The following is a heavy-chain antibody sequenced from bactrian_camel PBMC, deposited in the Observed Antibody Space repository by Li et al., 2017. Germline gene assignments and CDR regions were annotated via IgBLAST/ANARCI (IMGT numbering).Heavy chain of an antibody. J-gene: IGHJ4*01. CDR3: AAIIQCRANWNEIDTYNY. D-gene: IGHD8*01. CDR2: IRRYSGTT. CDR1: GNTDNLCS. V-gene: IGHV3S59*01. Sequence: DVQLVESGGGSAQAGGSLRLSCAASGNTDNLCSMGWFRQAPGKEREGVAAIRRYSGTTFHADSVKGRFTISQDNAKTTLYLQMNSLKPEDTAVYYCAAIIQCRANWNEIDTYNYWGQGTQVTVS.